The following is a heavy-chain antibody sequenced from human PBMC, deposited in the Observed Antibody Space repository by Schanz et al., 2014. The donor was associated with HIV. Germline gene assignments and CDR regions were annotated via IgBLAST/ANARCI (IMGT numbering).Heavy chain of an antibody. CDR2: IDNNGGRT. CDR1: RFTFNTYA. D-gene: IGHD2-15*01. V-gene: IGHV3-23*01. J-gene: IGHJ4*02. CDR3: AKGDPTAADPTDS. Sequence: EVQLLESGGGLVQPGGSLRLSCVASRFTFNTYAMAWVRQAPGKGLECVSSIDNNGGRTYYADSVKGRFTISRDNSKYTLYLQMNSLRAEDTAIYYCAKGDPTAADPTDSWGQGTLVTVSS.